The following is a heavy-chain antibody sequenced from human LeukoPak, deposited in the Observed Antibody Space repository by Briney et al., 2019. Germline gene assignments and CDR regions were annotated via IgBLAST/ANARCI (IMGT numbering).Heavy chain of an antibody. CDR3: ARGRYYYDSSGYFDY. V-gene: IGHV3-33*01. J-gene: IGHJ4*02. D-gene: IGHD3-22*01. CDR1: GFTFSSYG. Sequence: PGRSLRLSCAASGFTFSSYGMHWVRQAPGKGLGWVAVIWYDGSNKYYADSVKGRFTISRDNSKNTLYLQMNSLRAEDTAVYYCARGRYYYDSSGYFDYWGQGTLVTVSS. CDR2: IWYDGSNK.